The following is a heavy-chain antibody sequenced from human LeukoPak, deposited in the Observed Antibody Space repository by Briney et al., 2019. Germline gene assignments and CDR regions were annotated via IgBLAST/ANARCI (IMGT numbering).Heavy chain of an antibody. D-gene: IGHD4-23*01. CDR3: ARALRLWGGNSGIAFDI. J-gene: IGHJ3*02. CDR1: GGSISSYY. V-gene: IGHV4-59*01. CDR2: IYNSGST. Sequence: PSETLSLTCTVSGGSISSYYWSWIRQPPGKGLEWIGYIYNSGSTNYNHSLKSRVTISEDMSNNQFPLKLSSVTAADTAVYYCARALRLWGGNSGIAFDIWGQGTMVTVSS.